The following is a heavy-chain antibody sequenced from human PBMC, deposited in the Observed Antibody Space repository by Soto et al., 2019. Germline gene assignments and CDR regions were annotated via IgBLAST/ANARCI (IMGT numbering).Heavy chain of an antibody. CDR2: MHPGDSDT. V-gene: IGHV5-51*01. CDR3: ARVRALAADGMAV. J-gene: IGHJ6*02. Sequence: GESLKISCKGSRYSFSNNWVGWVRQMPGKGLEWMGIMHPGDSDTRYSPSFQGQVTISADKSFNTAYLQWSSLKPSDSAMYYCARVRALAADGMAVWGQGTTVTVSS. CDR1: RYSFSNNW. D-gene: IGHD6-19*01.